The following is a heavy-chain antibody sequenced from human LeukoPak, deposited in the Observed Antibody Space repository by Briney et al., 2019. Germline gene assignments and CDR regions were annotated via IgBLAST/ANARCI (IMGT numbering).Heavy chain of an antibody. Sequence: GGSLRLSCAASGFTFRSYAMHWVRQAPSKGLEWVAVISYDGSNKYYADSVKGRFTISRDNSKNTLYVQMNSLRAEDTAMYYCARECYGEYYFDYWGQGTLVTVSS. CDR2: ISYDGSNK. D-gene: IGHD4-17*01. CDR3: ARECYGEYYFDY. CDR1: GFTFRSYA. V-gene: IGHV3-30-3*01. J-gene: IGHJ4*02.